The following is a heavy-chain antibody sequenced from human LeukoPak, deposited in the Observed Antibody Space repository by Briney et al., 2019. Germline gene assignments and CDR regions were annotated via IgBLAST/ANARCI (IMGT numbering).Heavy chain of an antibody. Sequence: PSETLSLTCTVSGGSISGYYWSWIRQPPGKGLEWIGYLYYSGSTNYNPSLKSRVTISVDTSKNQFSLKLSSVTAADTAVYYCARGRDGYNYVFDCWGQGTLVTVSS. CDR1: GGSISGYY. J-gene: IGHJ4*02. V-gene: IGHV4-59*01. CDR3: ARGRDGYNYVFDC. D-gene: IGHD5-24*01. CDR2: LYYSGST.